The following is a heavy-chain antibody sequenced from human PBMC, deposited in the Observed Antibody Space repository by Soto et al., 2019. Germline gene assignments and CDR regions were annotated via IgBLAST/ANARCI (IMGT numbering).Heavy chain of an antibody. Sequence: QIQLVQSGTEVREPGASVKVSCQASGYTFTSYGIIWVRQAPGQGLELMGWISGYNNNKNYAQKYQARVTMTTDTSTRTAYMELRSLRSDDTAVYYCARVGAIAPAEGDYWGQGTLVTVCS. CDR3: ARVGAIAPAEGDY. D-gene: IGHD6-13*01. CDR2: ISGYNNNK. J-gene: IGHJ4*02. CDR1: GYTFTSYG. V-gene: IGHV1-18*01.